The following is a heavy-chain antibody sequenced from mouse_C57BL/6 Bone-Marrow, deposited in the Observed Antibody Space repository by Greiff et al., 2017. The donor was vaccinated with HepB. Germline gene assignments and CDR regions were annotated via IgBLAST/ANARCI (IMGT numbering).Heavy chain of an antibody. V-gene: IGHV1-50*01. D-gene: IGHD2-4*01. J-gene: IGHJ2*01. CDR3: ARGDIYYDYDVSFDY. CDR1: GYTFTSYW. Sequence: QVQLQQSGAELVKPGASVKLSCKASGYTFTSYWMQWVKQRPGQGLEWIGEIDPSDSYTNYNQKFKGKATLTVDTSSSTAYMQLSSLTSEDSAVYYCARGDIYYDYDVSFDYWGQGTTLTVSS. CDR2: IDPSDSYT.